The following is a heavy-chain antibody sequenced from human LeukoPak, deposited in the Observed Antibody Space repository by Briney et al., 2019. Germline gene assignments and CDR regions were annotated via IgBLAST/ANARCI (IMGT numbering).Heavy chain of an antibody. Sequence: GGSLRLSCAASGFTFSSYGMHWVRQAPGKGLEWVAFIWYDGSNKYYADSVKGRFTISRDNSKNTLYLQMNSLRAEDTAVYYCAKDPTYYDFWSGPQGYWGQGTLVTVSS. J-gene: IGHJ4*02. CDR1: GFTFSSYG. V-gene: IGHV3-30*02. D-gene: IGHD3-3*01. CDR3: AKDPTYYDFWSGPQGY. CDR2: IWYDGSNK.